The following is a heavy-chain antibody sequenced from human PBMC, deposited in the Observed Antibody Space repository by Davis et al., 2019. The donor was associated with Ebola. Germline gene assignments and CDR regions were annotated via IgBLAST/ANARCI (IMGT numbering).Heavy chain of an antibody. V-gene: IGHV3-23*01. J-gene: IGHJ4*02. CDR3: ARDVFGIAAR. D-gene: IGHD6-6*01. Sequence: GESLKISCAASGFTFSSYAMSWVRQAPGKGLEWVSAISGSGGSTYYADSVKGRFTISRDNAKNSLYLQMNSLRAEDTAVYYCARDVFGIAARWGQGTLVTVSS. CDR1: GFTFSSYA. CDR2: ISGSGGST.